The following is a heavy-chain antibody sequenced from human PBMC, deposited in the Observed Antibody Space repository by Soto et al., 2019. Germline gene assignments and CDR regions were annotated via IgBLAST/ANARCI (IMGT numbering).Heavy chain of an antibody. D-gene: IGHD2-15*01. CDR3: SRAGRRGGSLTPPRTFDY. CDR2: IIPIFDTT. J-gene: IGHJ4*02. V-gene: IGHV1-69*13. CDR1: GGTFSNYA. Sequence: SVKVSCKASGGTFSNYAINWVRQAPGQGLEWMGGIIPIFDTTNFAQKFQGRVTINADESTSTAYMELSSLRYEDTAVYYCSRAGRRGGSLTPPRTFDYWGQGTLVTVSS.